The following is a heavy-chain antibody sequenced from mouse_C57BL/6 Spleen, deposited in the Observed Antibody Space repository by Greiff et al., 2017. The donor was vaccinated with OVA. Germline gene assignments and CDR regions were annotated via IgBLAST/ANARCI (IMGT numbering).Heavy chain of an antibody. J-gene: IGHJ3*01. CDR3: ARSYYSNYEGAWFAY. CDR2: IDPANGNT. D-gene: IGHD2-5*01. Sequence: VQLQQSVAELVRPGASVKLSCTASGFNIKNTYMHWVKQRPEQGLEWIGRIDPANGNTKYAPKFQGKATITADTSSNTAYLQLSSLTSEDTAIYYCARSYYSNYEGAWFAYWGQGILVTVSA. V-gene: IGHV14-3*01. CDR1: GFNIKNTY.